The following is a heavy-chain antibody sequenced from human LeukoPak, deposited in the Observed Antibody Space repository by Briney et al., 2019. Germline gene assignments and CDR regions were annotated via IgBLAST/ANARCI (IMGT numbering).Heavy chain of an antibody. Sequence: PGGSLRLSCAASVFTFSSYEMNWVRQAPGQGLEWVSYISSSGSTISYAASVKGRFTISRDNAKNSLYLQMNSLRAEDTAVYYCARDRYYYDSSGYYFYDYWGQGTLVTVSS. J-gene: IGHJ4*02. CDR3: ARDRYYYDSSGYYFYDY. CDR1: VFTFSSYE. V-gene: IGHV3-48*03. D-gene: IGHD3-22*01. CDR2: ISSSGSTI.